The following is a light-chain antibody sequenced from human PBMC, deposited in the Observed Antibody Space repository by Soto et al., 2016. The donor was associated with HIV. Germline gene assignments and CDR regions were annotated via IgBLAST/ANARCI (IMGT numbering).Light chain of an antibody. CDR1: KLGQKY. CDR2: QDT. J-gene: IGLJ1*01. CDR3: QVWDSSSDHLEGV. Sequence: SYELTQPPSVSVSPGQTASITCSGHKLGQKYAYWYQERPGQSPLLVIYQDTLRPSGIPERFSGSNSGNTATLTISRVEAGDEADYYCQVWDSSSDHLEGVFGTGTKVTVL. V-gene: IGLV3-1*01.